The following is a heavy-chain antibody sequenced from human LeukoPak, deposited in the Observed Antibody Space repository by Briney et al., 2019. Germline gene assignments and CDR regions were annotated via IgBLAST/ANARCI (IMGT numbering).Heavy chain of an antibody. J-gene: IGHJ4*02. CDR3: ARDGTGSTTRFDY. D-gene: IGHD1-1*01. V-gene: IGHV4-61*01. CDR2: IYYSGST. Sequence: PSETLSLTCTVSGGSVSSGTYYWRWIRQPPGKGLEWIGYIYYSGSTNYNPSLKSRVTVSVDTSKNQCSLKLNSVTAADTAVYYCARDGTGSTTRFDYWGQGTLVTVSS. CDR1: GGSVSSGTYY.